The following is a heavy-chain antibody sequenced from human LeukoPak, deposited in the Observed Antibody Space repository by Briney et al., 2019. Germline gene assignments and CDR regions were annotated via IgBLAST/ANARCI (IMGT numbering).Heavy chain of an antibody. CDR3: ARDKDWAFDY. Sequence: PGGSLRLSCASSGFTFSDYYMSWIRQAPGKGLEWVSYISTDSSIIYYADSVRGRFTISRDNAKNSLYLQMNSLRAEDTAVYYCARDKDWAFDYWGQGTLVTVSS. CDR1: GFTFSDYY. J-gene: IGHJ4*02. CDR2: ISTDSSII. V-gene: IGHV3-11*04. D-gene: IGHD3/OR15-3a*01.